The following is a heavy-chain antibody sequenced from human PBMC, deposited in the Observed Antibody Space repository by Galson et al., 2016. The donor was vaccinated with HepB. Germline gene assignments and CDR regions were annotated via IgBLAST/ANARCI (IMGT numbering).Heavy chain of an antibody. D-gene: IGHD3-22*01. Sequence: YSGDTNDAHKFQGRVTMTADTSTSTAYMELRSLRSDDTAVYYCARDPYYYDSTGYYVGDTFDIWGQGTMVTVSS. J-gene: IGHJ3*02. CDR3: ARDPYYYDSTGYYVGDTFDI. V-gene: IGHV1-18*01. CDR2: YSGDT.